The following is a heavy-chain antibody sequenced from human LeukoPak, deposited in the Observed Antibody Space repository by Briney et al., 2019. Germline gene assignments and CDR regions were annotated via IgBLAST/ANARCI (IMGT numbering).Heavy chain of an antibody. Sequence: PGGTLRLSCAASGFTFSDYGMSWVRQAPGKGLEWISSISSTGGTTYYADSVKGRFTISRDDAKNSLYLQMNSLRAEDTAVYYCAREGGSYIPYYYYYMDVWGKGTTVTVSS. V-gene: IGHV3-23*01. J-gene: IGHJ6*03. CDR2: ISSTGGTT. CDR1: GFTFSDYG. CDR3: AREGGSYIPYYYYYMDV. D-gene: IGHD3-16*01.